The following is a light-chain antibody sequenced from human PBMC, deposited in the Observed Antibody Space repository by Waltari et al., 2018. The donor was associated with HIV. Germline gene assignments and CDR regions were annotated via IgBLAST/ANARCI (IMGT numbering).Light chain of an antibody. J-gene: IGLJ2*01. CDR1: NIGLKS. CDR2: YDR. CDR3: QVLDDENGVV. Sequence: VVPQAPSVSVAPGQTAKINCGGGNIGLKSVHWYQQRPGQAPLLLLNYDRARLSGISERFSASNSGTTATLNINRVEAGDEADDYCQVLDDENGVVFGAGTRLTVL. V-gene: IGLV3-21*04.